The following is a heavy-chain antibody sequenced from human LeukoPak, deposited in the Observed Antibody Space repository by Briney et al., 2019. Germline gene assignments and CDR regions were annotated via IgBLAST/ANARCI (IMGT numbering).Heavy chain of an antibody. J-gene: IGHJ6*02. Sequence: SETLSLTCTVSGGSISSYYWSWIRQPPGKGLEWIGYIYYSGSTNYNPSLKSRVTTSVDTSKNQFSLKLSSVTAADTAVYYCARVQWELLGYYYYGMDVWGQGTTVTVSS. V-gene: IGHV4-59*01. CDR2: IYYSGST. D-gene: IGHD1-26*01. CDR1: GGSISSYY. CDR3: ARVQWELLGYYYYGMDV.